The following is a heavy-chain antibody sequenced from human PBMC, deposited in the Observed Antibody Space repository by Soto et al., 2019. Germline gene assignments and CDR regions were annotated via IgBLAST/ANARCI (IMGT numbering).Heavy chain of an antibody. D-gene: IGHD3-9*01. J-gene: IGHJ3*02. V-gene: IGHV5-51*01. CDR3: ARHPDYYDIPGFGAFDI. Sequence: PGESLKISCKGSGYSFTSYWIGWVRQMPGKGLEWMGIIYPGDSDTRYSPSFQGQVTISADKSISTAYLQWSSLKASDTAMYYCARHPDYYDIPGFGAFDIWGQGTMVTVSS. CDR1: GYSFTSYW. CDR2: IYPGDSDT.